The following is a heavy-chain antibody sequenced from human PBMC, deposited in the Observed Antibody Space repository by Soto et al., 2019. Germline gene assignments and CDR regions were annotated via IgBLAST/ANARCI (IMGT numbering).Heavy chain of an antibody. Sequence: QVQLQQWGAGLLKPSETMSLTCAVSGGSFSGYFWSWIRQPPGKGLEWIGEINHSGSTYYNPSLGSRVTVLVDTSRSQYSLNLRSVSAAATAVYFCTRGRGFGHFTPPFDYWGQGTLVTVSS. CDR1: GGSFSGYF. CDR3: TRGRGFGHFTPPFDY. V-gene: IGHV4-34*01. CDR2: INHSGST. J-gene: IGHJ4*02. D-gene: IGHD3-10*01.